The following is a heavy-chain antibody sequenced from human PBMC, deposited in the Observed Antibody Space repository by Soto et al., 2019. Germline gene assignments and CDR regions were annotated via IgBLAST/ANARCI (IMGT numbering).Heavy chain of an antibody. CDR3: ARDPPPPDY. J-gene: IGHJ4*02. CDR2: ISAYNGNT. Sequence: QVQLVQSGAEVKKPGASVKVSCKASGYTFASYAISWMRQAPGTGLEWMGWISAYNGNTNYAQKIQGIVTMTTDTSTSTAYMELRSLRSDATAVYYCARDPPPPDYWGQGTLVTVSS. V-gene: IGHV1-18*01. CDR1: GYTFASYA.